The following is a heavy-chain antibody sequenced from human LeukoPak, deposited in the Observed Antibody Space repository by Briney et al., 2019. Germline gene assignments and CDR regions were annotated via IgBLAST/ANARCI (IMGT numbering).Heavy chain of an antibody. Sequence: GGSLRLSCAATGFTFSNYWMHWVRQAPGKGLVWVSRINSDGISTNYADSVKGRFTISRDNAKNTLYLQMNSLRAEDTAVYYCARTRYCSSTSCHYDFDYWGQGTLVTASS. D-gene: IGHD2-2*01. CDR1: GFTFSNYW. J-gene: IGHJ4*02. V-gene: IGHV3-74*01. CDR3: ARTRYCSSTSCHYDFDY. CDR2: INSDGIST.